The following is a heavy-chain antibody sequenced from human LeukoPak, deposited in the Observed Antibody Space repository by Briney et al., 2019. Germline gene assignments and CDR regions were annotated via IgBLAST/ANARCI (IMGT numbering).Heavy chain of an antibody. J-gene: IGHJ4*02. CDR1: GFTFSSYA. V-gene: IGHV3-23*01. CDR3: AKDRERFLEWLLPHY. Sequence: GGSLRLYCAASGFTFSSYAMSWVRQAPGKGLEWVSAISGSGGSTYYADSVKGRFTISRDNSKNTLYLQMNSLRAEDTAVYYCAKDRERFLEWLLPHYWGQGTLVTVSS. CDR2: ISGSGGST. D-gene: IGHD3-3*01.